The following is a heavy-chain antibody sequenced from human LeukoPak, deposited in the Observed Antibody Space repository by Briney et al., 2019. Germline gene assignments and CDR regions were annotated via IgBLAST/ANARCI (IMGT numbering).Heavy chain of an antibody. CDR3: VRETTTEYYDSSGYYRQTEVFDA. J-gene: IGHJ3*01. Sequence: SETLSLTCTVSGDSVRGDTYYWSWIRQPPGKGLEWIGFVYYSGRTNYNASLKSRVTMSVDTSKNQFSLMLRSVTAADTAVYYCVRETTTEYYDSSGYYRQTEVFDAWGQGTMVTVSS. CDR1: GDSVRGDTYY. D-gene: IGHD3-22*01. V-gene: IGHV4-61*01. CDR2: VYYSGRT.